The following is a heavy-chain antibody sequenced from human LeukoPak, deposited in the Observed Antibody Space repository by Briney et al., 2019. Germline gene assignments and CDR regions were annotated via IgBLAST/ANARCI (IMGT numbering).Heavy chain of an antibody. CDR1: EFTFSTYW. D-gene: IGHD3-22*01. Sequence: PGGSLRLSCAASEFTFSTYWMSWVRQTPRTGLEWVANIRQDGRETYYVDSVKGRFTISRDNAENSLYLEMNSLRAEDTAVYYCARTYYDSSGHINDDPFDMWGQGTMVTVSS. V-gene: IGHV3-7*04. J-gene: IGHJ3*02. CDR3: ARTYYDSSGHINDDPFDM. CDR2: IRQDGRET.